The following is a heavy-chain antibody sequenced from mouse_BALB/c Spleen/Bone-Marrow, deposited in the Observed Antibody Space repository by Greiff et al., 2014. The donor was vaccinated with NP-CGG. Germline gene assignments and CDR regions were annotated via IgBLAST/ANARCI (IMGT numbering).Heavy chain of an antibody. D-gene: IGHD2-2*01. Sequence: QVQLQQPGAELVKPGASVRLSCKASGYTFTSYWMHWVKQRPGQGLEWIGEINPSNGRTNYNEKFKSKATLTVDKSSSTAYMQLSSPTSEDSAVYYCARSGYDGFAYWGQGTLVTVSA. V-gene: IGHV1S81*02. CDR2: INPSNGRT. J-gene: IGHJ3*01. CDR3: ARSGYDGFAY. CDR1: GYTFTSYW.